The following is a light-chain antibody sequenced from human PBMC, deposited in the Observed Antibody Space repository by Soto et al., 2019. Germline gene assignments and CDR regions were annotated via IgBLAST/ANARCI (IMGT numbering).Light chain of an antibody. CDR1: QSVSSNS. V-gene: IGKV3-20*01. J-gene: IGKJ1*01. CDR2: GAS. Sequence: EIVLTQSPGTLSLSPGERATLSCRASQSVSSNSLAWYQQKRGQAPRLLIYGASSRATGIPTRLSGSGSGTAFTLTISRMVPEDFAVNYCQQYDTSPRTFGQGTKVEI. CDR3: QQYDTSPRT.